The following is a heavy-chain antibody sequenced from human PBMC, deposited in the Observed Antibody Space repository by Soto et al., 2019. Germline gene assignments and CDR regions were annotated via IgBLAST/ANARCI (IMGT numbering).Heavy chain of an antibody. CDR1: GGSISSYY. V-gene: IGHV4-59*12. CDR2: IYYSGST. J-gene: IGHJ6*03. CDR3: ARSGHSYYYYYFMDV. D-gene: IGHD5-12*01. Sequence: TSETLSLTCTVSGGSISSYYWSWIRQPPGKGLEWIGYIYYSGSTNYNPSLKSRVTISVDTSKNQFSLKLSSVTAADTAVYYCARSGHSYYYYYFMDVWGKGTTVTVSS.